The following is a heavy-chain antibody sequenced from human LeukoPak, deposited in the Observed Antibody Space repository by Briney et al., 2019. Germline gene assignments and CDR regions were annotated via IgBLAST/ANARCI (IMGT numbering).Heavy chain of an antibody. J-gene: IGHJ4*02. V-gene: IGHV4-30-4*01. CDR3: ARTQNHIAAAGHTTIDY. Sequence: SQTLSLTCTVSGGSISSGDYYWSWIRQPPGTGLEWIGYIYYSGSTYYNPSLKSRVTISVDTSKNQFSLKLSSVTAADTAVYYCARTQNHIAAAGHTTIDYWGQGTLVTVSS. CDR1: GGSISSGDYY. D-gene: IGHD6-13*01. CDR2: IYYSGST.